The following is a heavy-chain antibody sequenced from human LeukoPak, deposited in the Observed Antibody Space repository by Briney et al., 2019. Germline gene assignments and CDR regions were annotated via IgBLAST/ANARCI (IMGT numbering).Heavy chain of an antibody. J-gene: IGHJ4*02. V-gene: IGHV4-38-2*02. CDR1: GYSISSGYY. CDR2: IYHSGST. CDR3: ARRRWWLRGHDFDY. Sequence: PSETLSLTCTVSGYSISSGYYWGWIRQPPGKGLEWIGSIYHSGSTYYNPSLKSRVTISVDTSKNQFSLKLSSVTAADTAVYYCARRRWWLRGHDFDYWGQGTLVTVSS. D-gene: IGHD5-12*01.